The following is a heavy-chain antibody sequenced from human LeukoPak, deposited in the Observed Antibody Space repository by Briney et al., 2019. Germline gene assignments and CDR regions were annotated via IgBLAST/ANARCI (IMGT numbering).Heavy chain of an antibody. CDR3: ATTRYIVVMTAIPNWFDP. Sequence: GGSLRLSCAASGFTFSSYVMSWVRQAPGKGLEWVSAISGSGGSTYYADSVKGRFTISRDNSKNTLYLQMNSLRAEDTAVYYCATTRYIVVMTAIPNWFDPWGQGTLVTVSS. D-gene: IGHD2-21*02. V-gene: IGHV3-23*01. CDR2: ISGSGGST. CDR1: GFTFSSYV. J-gene: IGHJ5*02.